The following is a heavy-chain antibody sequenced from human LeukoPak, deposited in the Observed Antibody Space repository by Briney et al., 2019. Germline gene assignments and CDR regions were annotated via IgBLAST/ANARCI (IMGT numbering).Heavy chain of an antibody. V-gene: IGHV3-53*01. CDR1: GFTLSGNY. CDR2: IYSGGTT. CDR3: AKGGAQV. D-gene: IGHD1-26*01. J-gene: IGHJ4*02. Sequence: GGSLRLSCAVSGFTLSGNYMRWVRQAPGKGLEWVSLIYSGGTTYYADSVRGRFIISRDSSKNTLYLQMNSLRAEDTAVYYCAKGGAQVGGQGTLVTVSS.